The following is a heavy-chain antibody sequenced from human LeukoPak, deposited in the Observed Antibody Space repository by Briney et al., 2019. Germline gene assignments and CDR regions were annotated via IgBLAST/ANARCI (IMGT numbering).Heavy chain of an antibody. D-gene: IGHD5-18*01. CDR3: ARDERERGYSYGLYYFDY. CDR2: ISSSSSYT. J-gene: IGHJ4*02. V-gene: IGHV3-11*06. Sequence: GGSLRLSCAASGFTFRDYYMSWIRQAPGKGLEWVSYISSSSSYTNYADSVRGRFTISRDNAKDSLYLQMNSLRAEDTAVYYCARDERERGYSYGLYYFDYWGQGTLVTVSS. CDR1: GFTFRDYY.